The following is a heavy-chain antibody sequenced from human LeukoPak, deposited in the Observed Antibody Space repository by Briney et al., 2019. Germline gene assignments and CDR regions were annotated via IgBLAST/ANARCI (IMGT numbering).Heavy chain of an antibody. Sequence: GGSLRLSCAASGFTFSSYAMSWVRQAPGKGLEWVSAISGSGGSTYYADSVKGRFTISRDNSKNTLYLQMNSLRAEDTAVYYCAKGTVGLMVYAFLILDYWGQGTLVTVSS. CDR3: AKGTVGLMVYAFLILDY. CDR1: GFTFSSYA. J-gene: IGHJ4*02. V-gene: IGHV3-23*01. D-gene: IGHD2-8*01. CDR2: ISGSGGST.